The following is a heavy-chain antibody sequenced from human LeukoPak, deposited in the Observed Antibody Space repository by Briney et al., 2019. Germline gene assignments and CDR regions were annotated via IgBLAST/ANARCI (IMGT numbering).Heavy chain of an antibody. CDR3: ARSPAVNWNDGGGAFDI. Sequence: GRSLRLSCAASGFTFSSYAMHWVRQAPGKGLEWVAVISYDGSNKYYADSVKGRFTISRDNSKNTLYLQMNSLRAEDTAVYYCARSPAVNWNDGGGAFDIWGQGTMVTVSS. V-gene: IGHV3-30-3*01. CDR1: GFTFSSYA. J-gene: IGHJ3*02. D-gene: IGHD1-20*01. CDR2: ISYDGSNK.